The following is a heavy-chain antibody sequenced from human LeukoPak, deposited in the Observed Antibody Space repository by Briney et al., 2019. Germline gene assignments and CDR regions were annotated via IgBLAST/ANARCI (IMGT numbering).Heavy chain of an antibody. CDR1: GFTFDDYG. V-gene: IGHV3-20*04. J-gene: IGHJ6*04. CDR2: INWNGGST. Sequence: GGSLRLSCVASGFTFDDYGMSWVRQAPGKGLEWVSGINWNGGSTGYADSVKGRFTISRDNAKDSLYLQMNSLRAEDTAVYYCAELGITMIGGVWGKGTTVTISS. CDR3: AELGITMIGGV. D-gene: IGHD3-10*02.